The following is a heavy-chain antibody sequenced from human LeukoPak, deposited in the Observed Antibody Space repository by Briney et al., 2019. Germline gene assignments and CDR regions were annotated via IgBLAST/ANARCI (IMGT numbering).Heavy chain of an antibody. CDR2: ISYDGSKK. V-gene: IGHV3-30-3*01. J-gene: IGHJ4*02. D-gene: IGHD3-10*01. CDR3: ARDFPPVYYYGSGSFV. CDR1: GFTFSSYA. Sequence: PGGSLRLSCAASGFTFSSYAMSWVRQAPGKGLEWVAVISYDGSKKYYADSVKGRFTISRDNTKNTLYLQMNSLRAEDTAVYYCARDFPPVYYYGSGSFVGGQGTLVTVSS.